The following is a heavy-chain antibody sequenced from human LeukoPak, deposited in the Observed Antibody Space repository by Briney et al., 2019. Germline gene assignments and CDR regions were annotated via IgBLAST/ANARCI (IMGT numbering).Heavy chain of an antibody. CDR2: INPSGGST. V-gene: IGHV1-46*01. Sequence: ASVKVSCKASGYTFTSYYMHWVRQAPGQGLEWMGIINPSGGSTSYAQKFQGRVTMTRDTSTSTVYMELSSLRSEDTAVYYCARGSDAKNTKRNWFDPWGQGTLVTVSS. D-gene: IGHD2-2*01. J-gene: IGHJ5*02. CDR1: GYTFTSYY. CDR3: ARGSDAKNTKRNWFDP.